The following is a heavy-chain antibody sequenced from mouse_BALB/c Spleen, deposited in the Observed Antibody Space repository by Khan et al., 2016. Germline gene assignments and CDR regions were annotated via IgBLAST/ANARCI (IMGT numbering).Heavy chain of an antibody. CDR1: GFNIKDTY. D-gene: IGHD2-1*01. J-gene: IGHJ3*01. V-gene: IGHV14-3*02. CDR3: ARSGNYAY. Sequence: VQLQQPGAELVKPGASVKLSCTASGFNIKDTYMHWVKQRPEQGLEWIGRIDPANGNTKYDPKFQGKATITADTSSNTAYLQISSLTSEDTAVYYCARSGNYAYWGQGTLVTVSA. CDR2: IDPANGNT.